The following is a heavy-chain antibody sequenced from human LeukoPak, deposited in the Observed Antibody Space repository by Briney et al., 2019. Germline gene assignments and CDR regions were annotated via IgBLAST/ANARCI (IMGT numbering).Heavy chain of an antibody. CDR3: ARGRNYYDSSGYGDFDY. Sequence: SETLSLTCTVSGGSISSYYWSWIRQPPGKGLEWIGYIYYSGGTNYNPSLKSRVTISVDTSKNQFSLKLSSVTAADTAVYYCARGRNYYDSSGYGDFDYWGQGTLVTVSS. V-gene: IGHV4-59*12. J-gene: IGHJ4*02. CDR2: IYYSGGT. CDR1: GGSISSYY. D-gene: IGHD3-22*01.